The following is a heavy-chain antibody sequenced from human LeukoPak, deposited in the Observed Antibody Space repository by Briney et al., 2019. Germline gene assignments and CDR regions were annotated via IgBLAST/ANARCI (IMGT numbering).Heavy chain of an antibody. Sequence: SETLSLTCTVSGGSISSGGYYWSWIRQHPGKGLEWIGYIYYSGSTYYNPSLKSRVTISVDTSKNQFSLKLSSVTAADTAVYYCGRVDDSSGYLDYWGQGTLVTVSS. CDR2: IYYSGST. D-gene: IGHD3-22*01. CDR3: GRVDDSSGYLDY. J-gene: IGHJ4*02. CDR1: GGSISSGGYY. V-gene: IGHV4-31*03.